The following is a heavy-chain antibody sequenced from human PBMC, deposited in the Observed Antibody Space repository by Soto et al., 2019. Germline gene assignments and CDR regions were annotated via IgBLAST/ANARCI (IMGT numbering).Heavy chain of an antibody. Sequence: PGGSLRLSCAASGFTFSSYSMNWVRQAPGKGLEWVSSISSSSSYIYYADSVKGRFTISRNNAKNSLYLQMNSLRAEHTAVYYYARSHPIYGILTGPDYWSQGTLVTHSS. D-gene: IGHD3-9*01. CDR2: ISSSSSYI. J-gene: IGHJ4*02. CDR3: ARSHPIYGILTGPDY. V-gene: IGHV3-21*06. CDR1: GFTFSSYS.